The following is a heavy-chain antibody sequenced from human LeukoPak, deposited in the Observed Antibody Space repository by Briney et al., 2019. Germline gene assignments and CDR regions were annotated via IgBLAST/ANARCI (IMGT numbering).Heavy chain of an antibody. D-gene: IGHD3-3*01. CDR3: ARGRDPDGGGFWSGYSFDY. Sequence: GGSLRLSCAGSGFPFSSHGMNWVRQAPGKGLVWVSRINSDGSSTSYADSVKGRFTISRDNAKNTLYLQMNSLRVEDTAVYYCARGRDPDGGGFWSGYSFDYWGQGTLVNVSS. CDR2: INSDGSST. V-gene: IGHV3-74*01. CDR1: GFPFSSHG. J-gene: IGHJ4*02.